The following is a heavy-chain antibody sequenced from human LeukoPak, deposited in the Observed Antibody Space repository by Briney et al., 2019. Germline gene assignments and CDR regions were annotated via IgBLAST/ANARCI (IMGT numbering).Heavy chain of an antibody. J-gene: IGHJ4*02. CDR2: ISSSGSTI. Sequence: GGSLRLSCAASGFTFSDYYMSWLRQAPGKGLEWVSYISSSGSTIYYADSVKGRFTISRDNAKNSLYLQMNSLRTEDTAVYYCAGAYDILTGYDFDYWGQGTLVTVSS. CDR3: AGAYDILTGYDFDY. V-gene: IGHV3-11*01. D-gene: IGHD3-9*01. CDR1: GFTFSDYY.